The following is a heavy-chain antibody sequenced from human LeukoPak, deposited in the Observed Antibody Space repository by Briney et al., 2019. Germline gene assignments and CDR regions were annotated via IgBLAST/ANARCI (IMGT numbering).Heavy chain of an antibody. J-gene: IGHJ4*02. CDR1: GGTFSSYA. V-gene: IGHV1-69*05. CDR3: AREGSPGRRSYLY. CDR2: IIPIFGTA. D-gene: IGHD1-26*01. Sequence: SVKVSCKASGGTFSSYAISWVRQAPGQGLEWMGGIIPIFGTANYAQKFQGRVTITTDESTSTAYMELSSLRSEDTAVYYCAREGSPGRRSYLYWGQGTLVTVSS.